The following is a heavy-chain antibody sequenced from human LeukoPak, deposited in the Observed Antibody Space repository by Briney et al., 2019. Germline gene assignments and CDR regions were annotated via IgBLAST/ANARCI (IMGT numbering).Heavy chain of an antibody. J-gene: IGHJ4*02. D-gene: IGHD1-26*01. CDR3: AREWAS. Sequence: GGSLRLSCAASGFTVTNSYMSWVRQAPGKGLEWVSVIYSGGTTYYADSVKGRFTISRDNSKNTLYLQMNSLRAEDTAAYYCAREWASWGQGTLVTVSS. CDR2: IYSGGTT. CDR1: GFTVTNSY. V-gene: IGHV3-53*01.